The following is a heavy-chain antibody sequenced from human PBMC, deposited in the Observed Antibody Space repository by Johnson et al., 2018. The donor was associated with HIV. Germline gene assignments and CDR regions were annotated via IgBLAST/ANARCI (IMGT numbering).Heavy chain of an antibody. CDR1: GFNFDDYG. V-gene: IGHV3-20*04. J-gene: IGHJ3*02. Sequence: VQLVESGGGLVKPGGSLRLSCAASGFNFDDYGMSWVRQAPGKGLEWVSSINWNGGSTGYVDSVKGRFTISRDNAKKSLYLQMSSLRGEDTAIYYCARKGDAFDIWGQGTKVTVSA. CDR2: INWNGGST. CDR3: ARKGDAFDI.